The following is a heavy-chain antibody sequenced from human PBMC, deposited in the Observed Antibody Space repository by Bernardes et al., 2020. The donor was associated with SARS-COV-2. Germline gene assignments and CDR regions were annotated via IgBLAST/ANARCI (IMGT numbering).Heavy chain of an antibody. Sequence: ASVKVSCKASGYTFTSYGISWVRQAPGQGLEWMGWISAYNGNTNYAQKLQGRVTMTTDTSTSTAYMELRSLRSDDTAVYYCARDPGNRYFDWLLYGIHISGMDVWGQGTTVTVSS. J-gene: IGHJ6*02. D-gene: IGHD3-9*01. V-gene: IGHV1-18*01. CDR2: ISAYNGNT. CDR1: GYTFTSYG. CDR3: ARDPGNRYFDWLLYGIHISGMDV.